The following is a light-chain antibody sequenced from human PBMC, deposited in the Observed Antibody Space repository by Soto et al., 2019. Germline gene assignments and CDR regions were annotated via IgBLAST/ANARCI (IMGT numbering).Light chain of an antibody. CDR2: EVS. CDR1: SSDVGGYNY. CDR3: NSYTSSSTLLF. V-gene: IGLV2-14*01. Sequence: QSVLTQPASVSGSPGQSITISCTGTSSDVGGYNYVSWYQQYPGKAPKLMIYEVSNRPSGVSNRFSGSKSGNTASLTISGLQAEDEADYYCNSYTSSSTLLFFGGGTKVTVL. J-gene: IGLJ2*01.